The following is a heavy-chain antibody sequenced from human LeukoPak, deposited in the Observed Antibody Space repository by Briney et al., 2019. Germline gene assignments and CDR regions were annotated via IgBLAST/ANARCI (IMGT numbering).Heavy chain of an antibody. V-gene: IGHV4-61*01. CDR1: GGSVSSGSYY. J-gene: IGHJ3*02. CDR2: IYYSGST. CDR3: ASLVVPAARTNAFDI. Sequence: SETLSLTCTVSGGSVSSGSYYWSWLRQPPGKGLEWIGDIYYSGSTNYNPSLKSRVTISVDTSKNQFSLKLSSVTAADTAVYYCASLVVPAARTNAFDIWGQGTMVTVSS. D-gene: IGHD2-2*01.